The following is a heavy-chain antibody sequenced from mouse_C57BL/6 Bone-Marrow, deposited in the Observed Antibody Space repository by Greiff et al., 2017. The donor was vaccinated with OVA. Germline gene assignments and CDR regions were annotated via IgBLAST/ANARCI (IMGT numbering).Heavy chain of an antibody. J-gene: IGHJ3*01. V-gene: IGHV1-22*01. D-gene: IGHD1-1*02. CDR3: ARGGHTGAWFAY. CDR1: GYTFTDYN. CDR2: INPNNGGT. Sequence: EVQLQQSGPELVKPGASVKMSCKASGYTFTDYNMHWVKQSHGKSLEWIGYINPNNGGTSYNQKFKGKATLTVNKSSSTAYMELRSLTSEDSAVYYCARGGHTGAWFAYWGQGTLVTVSA.